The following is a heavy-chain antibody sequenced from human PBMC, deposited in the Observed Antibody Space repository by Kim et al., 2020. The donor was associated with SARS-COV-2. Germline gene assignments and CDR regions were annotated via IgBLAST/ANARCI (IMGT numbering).Heavy chain of an antibody. V-gene: IGHV4-34*01. CDR1: GGSFSGYY. J-gene: IGHJ4*02. Sequence: SETLSLTCAVYGGSFSGYYWTWFRQPPGKGLGWIGEINHSGSANFKPSLKSRVTISVDTSKNQFSLKLASVTAADTAVYYCARGPTQYCGSISCPYTYYFDYWGRGTPVTVSS. D-gene: IGHD2-2*01. CDR2: INHSGSA. CDR3: ARGPTQYCGSISCPYTYYFDY.